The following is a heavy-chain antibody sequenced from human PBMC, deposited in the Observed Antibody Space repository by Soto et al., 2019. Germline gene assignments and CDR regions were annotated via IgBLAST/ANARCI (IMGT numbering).Heavy chain of an antibody. CDR1: GGSFSGYY. V-gene: IGHV4-34*01. J-gene: IGHJ5*02. D-gene: IGHD5-12*01. Sequence: TSETLSLTCAVYGGSFSGYYWSWIRQPPGKGLEWIGEINHSGSTNYNPSLKSRVTISVDTSKNQFSLKLSSVTAADTAVYYCASNFMGVATIKYNWFDPWGQGTLVTVSS. CDR2: INHSGST. CDR3: ASNFMGVATIKYNWFDP.